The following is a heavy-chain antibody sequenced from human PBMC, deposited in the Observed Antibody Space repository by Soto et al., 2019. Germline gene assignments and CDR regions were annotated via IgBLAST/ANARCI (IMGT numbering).Heavy chain of an antibody. CDR1: GFTFSSYA. CDR2: LSGSGGTT. Sequence: GGSLRLSCAASGFTFSSYAMSWVRQTPGKGLEWVSTLSGSGGTTYYADSVKGQFTISRDNSKNILYLQMNNLRAEDTAVYYCATPSISLGTLRAIDAFDIWGQGTMVNV. V-gene: IGHV3-23*01. D-gene: IGHD6-13*01. CDR3: ATPSISLGTLRAIDAFDI. J-gene: IGHJ3*02.